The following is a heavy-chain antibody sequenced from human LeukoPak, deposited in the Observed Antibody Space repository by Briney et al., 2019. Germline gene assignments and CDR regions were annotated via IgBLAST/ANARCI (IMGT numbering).Heavy chain of an antibody. CDR3: ARGKRGTMVRGAFDI. D-gene: IGHD3-10*01. CDR1: GGSISSGDYY. J-gene: IGHJ3*02. CDR2: IYYSGST. V-gene: IGHV4-30-4*08. Sequence: SQTLSLTCTVSGGSISSGDYYWSWIRQPPGKGLEWIGYIYYSGSTYYNPSLKSRVTISVDTSKNQFSLKLSSVTAADTAVYYCARGKRGTMVRGAFDIWGQGTMVTVSS.